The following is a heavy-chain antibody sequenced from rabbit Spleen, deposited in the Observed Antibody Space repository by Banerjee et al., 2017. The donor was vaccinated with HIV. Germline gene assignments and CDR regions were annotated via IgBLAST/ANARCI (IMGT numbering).Heavy chain of an antibody. V-gene: IGHV1S29*01. J-gene: IGHJ3*01. CDR2: INTISSA. CDR3: ARTGSSWSLNL. CDR1: GFSLSSNE. Sequence: QEQLKETGGGLVQPGGSLTLSCKASGFSLSSNEINWVRQAPGKGLEYIGWINTISSAYYANWVNGRFTISSDNAQNTVGLQLNSLTAADTATYFCARTGSSWSLNLWGQGTLVTVS. D-gene: IGHD8-1*01.